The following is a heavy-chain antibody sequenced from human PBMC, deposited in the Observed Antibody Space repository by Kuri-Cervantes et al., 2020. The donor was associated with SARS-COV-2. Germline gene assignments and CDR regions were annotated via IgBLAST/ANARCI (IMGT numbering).Heavy chain of an antibody. CDR1: GFTFRTYA. CDR3: ARSGTLGAPIGH. CDR2: ISYDESNK. V-gene: IGHV3-30*04. D-gene: IGHD1-1*01. Sequence: GESLKISCVASGFTFRTYAMHWVRQPPGKGLEWVAVISYDESNKYYADSVKGRFTISSDNAMTSLHLQMSSLRAEDTAVYYCARSGTLGAPIGHWGQGTLVTVSS. J-gene: IGHJ4*02.